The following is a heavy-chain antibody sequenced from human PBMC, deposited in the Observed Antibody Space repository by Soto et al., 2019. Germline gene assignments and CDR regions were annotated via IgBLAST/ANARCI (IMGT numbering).Heavy chain of an antibody. Sequence: QVQLVQSEGELRQPGASVTVSCRASGYTFTSYGIIWVRQAPGQGLEWMGYISPNSGATTYAQNCQGRLTLTTDTSTSTAYMELRSLSADDTAIYYCGREMWTRSGPQNFFDYWGLGALVTVSS. V-gene: IGHV1-18*01. CDR1: GYTFTSYG. CDR3: GREMWTRSGPQNFFDY. CDR2: ISPNSGAT. J-gene: IGHJ4*02. D-gene: IGHD6-25*01.